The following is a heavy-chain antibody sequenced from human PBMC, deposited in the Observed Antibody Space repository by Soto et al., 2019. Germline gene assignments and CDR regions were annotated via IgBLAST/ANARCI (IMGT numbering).Heavy chain of an antibody. J-gene: IGHJ4*02. CDR1: GYRFTNYW. V-gene: IGHV5-10-1*01. Sequence: GESLKISCKGSGYRFTNYWISWVRQKPGTGLEWMGRIDPSDSSTSYSPSFQGHVTMSADTSITTAYLQWSSLKASDTAIYYCASHNDAFGTDNNYWGQGTQVTVSS. D-gene: IGHD1-1*01. CDR2: IDPSDSST. CDR3: ASHNDAFGTDNNY.